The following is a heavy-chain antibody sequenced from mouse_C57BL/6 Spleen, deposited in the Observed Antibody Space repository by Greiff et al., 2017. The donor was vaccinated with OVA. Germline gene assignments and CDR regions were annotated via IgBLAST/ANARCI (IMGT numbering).Heavy chain of an antibody. Sequence: EVQLQQSGPELVKPGASVKISCKASGYTFTDYYMNWVKQSHGKSLEWIGDINPNNGGTRYNQKFKGKGTLTVDKSSSTAYMELRSLTSEDSAVYYCARLRDYAMDYWGQGTSVTVSS. CDR3: ARLRDYAMDY. CDR1: GYTFTDYY. CDR2: INPNNGGT. V-gene: IGHV1-26*01. J-gene: IGHJ4*01.